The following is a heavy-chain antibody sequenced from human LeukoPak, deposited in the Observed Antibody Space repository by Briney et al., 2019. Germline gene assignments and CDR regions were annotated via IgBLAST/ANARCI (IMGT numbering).Heavy chain of an antibody. CDR2: IYPGDSDT. CDR3: ARGYGSGSYLYNWFDP. J-gene: IGHJ5*02. Sequence: GESLKISCKGSGYSFTSYWIGWVRQMPGKGLEWMGTIYPGDSDTRYSPSFQGQVTISADKSISTAYLQWSSLKASDTAMYYCARGYGSGSYLYNWFDPWGQGTLVTVSS. D-gene: IGHD3-10*01. V-gene: IGHV5-51*01. CDR1: GYSFTSYW.